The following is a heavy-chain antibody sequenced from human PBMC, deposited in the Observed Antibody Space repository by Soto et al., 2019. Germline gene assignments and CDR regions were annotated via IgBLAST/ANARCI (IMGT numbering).Heavy chain of an antibody. CDR3: ARELGVYAMEFDY. Sequence: QVQLQESGPGLVKPSQTLSLTCTVSGGSISSGDYYWSWIRQPPGKGLEWIGYIYYSGSTYYNPSLKSRVTLSVDTSKNQFSLKLSSVTAADTAVYYCARELGVYAMEFDYWGQGTLVTVSS. J-gene: IGHJ4*02. CDR2: IYYSGST. D-gene: IGHD2-8*01. CDR1: GGSISSGDYY. V-gene: IGHV4-30-4*01.